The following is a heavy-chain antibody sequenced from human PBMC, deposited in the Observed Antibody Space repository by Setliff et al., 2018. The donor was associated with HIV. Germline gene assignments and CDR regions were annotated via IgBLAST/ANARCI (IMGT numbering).Heavy chain of an antibody. Sequence: GASVKVSCKASGYTFTTYSLHWVRQAPGQSLEWMGWINVGKGDTKYSQDFQGRITITRDTSANTAYMELSRLTSDDTAVYFCARGALLAVFDFDHWGHGTLVTVS. CDR3: ARGALLAVFDFDH. J-gene: IGHJ4*01. D-gene: IGHD2-15*01. CDR1: GYTFTTYS. CDR2: INVGKGDT. V-gene: IGHV1-3*01.